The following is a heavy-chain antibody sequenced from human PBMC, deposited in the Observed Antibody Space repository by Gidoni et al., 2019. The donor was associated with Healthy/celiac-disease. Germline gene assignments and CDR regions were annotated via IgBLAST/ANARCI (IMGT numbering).Heavy chain of an antibody. Sequence: EVQLVESGGGLVQPGRSLRLSCAASGFTFEEYAMHLVRQAPGKGLECVSGISWNSGSIGDADSVKGRFTISRDNAKNSLYLKMNSLRAEDTALYYCAKASSIAAQFDYWGQGTLVTVSS. J-gene: IGHJ4*02. V-gene: IGHV3-9*01. CDR2: ISWNSGSI. CDR3: AKASSIAAQFDY. D-gene: IGHD6-6*01. CDR1: GFTFEEYA.